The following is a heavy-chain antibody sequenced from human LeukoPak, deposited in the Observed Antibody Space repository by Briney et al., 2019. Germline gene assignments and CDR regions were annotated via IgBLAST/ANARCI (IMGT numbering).Heavy chain of an antibody. CDR3: ARLMVTATSDY. CDR1: GFTFSSYE. J-gene: IGHJ4*02. Sequence: PGGSLRLSCAASGFTFSSYEMNWVRQAPGKGLEWVSYISSSGSTIYYADSVKGRFTISRDNAKNSLYLQMNSLRAEDTAVYYCARLMVTATSDYWGQGTLVTVSS. CDR2: ISSSGSTI. V-gene: IGHV3-48*03. D-gene: IGHD2-21*02.